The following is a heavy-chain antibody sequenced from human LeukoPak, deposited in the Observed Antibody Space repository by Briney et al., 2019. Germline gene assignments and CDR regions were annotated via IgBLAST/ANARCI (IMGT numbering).Heavy chain of an antibody. CDR3: VKGNSVKYLPRYGMDV. CDR2: ISSNGGST. J-gene: IGHJ6*04. V-gene: IGHV3-64D*06. Sequence: PGGSLRLSCSASGFTFSTYAMHWVRQAPGKGLEYVSAISSNGGSTYYADSVKGRLTISRDNSKNTLYLQMSSLRAEDTAVYYCVKGNSVKYLPRYGMDVWGKGTTVTVSS. CDR1: GFTFSTYA. D-gene: IGHD2/OR15-2a*01.